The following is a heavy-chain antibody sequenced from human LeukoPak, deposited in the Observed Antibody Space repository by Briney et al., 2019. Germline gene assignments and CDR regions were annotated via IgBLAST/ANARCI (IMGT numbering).Heavy chain of an antibody. CDR2: MNPNSGNT. Sequence: ASAKVSCKASGYTFTTYDITWVRQATGQGLEWMGWMNPNSGNTAYAQKFQGRVTITRNTSISTAYMELSSLRSEDTAVYYCAREDYYDSGSNDYWGQGTLVTVSS. V-gene: IGHV1-8*03. CDR1: GYTFTTYD. D-gene: IGHD3-22*01. CDR3: AREDYYDSGSNDY. J-gene: IGHJ4*02.